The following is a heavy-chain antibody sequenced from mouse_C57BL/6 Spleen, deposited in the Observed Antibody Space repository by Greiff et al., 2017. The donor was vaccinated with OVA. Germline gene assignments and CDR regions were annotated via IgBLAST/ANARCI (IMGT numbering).Heavy chain of an antibody. CDR1: GYTFTSYW. Sequence: VQLQQPGAELVKPGASVKMSCKASGYTFTSYWITWVKQRPGQGLEWIGDIYPGSGSTNYNEKFKSKATLTVDTSSSTAYMQLSSLTSEDSAVYYCARGDDGYFWYFDVWGTGTTVTVSS. CDR3: ARGDDGYFWYFDV. CDR2: IYPGSGST. D-gene: IGHD2-3*01. V-gene: IGHV1-55*01. J-gene: IGHJ1*03.